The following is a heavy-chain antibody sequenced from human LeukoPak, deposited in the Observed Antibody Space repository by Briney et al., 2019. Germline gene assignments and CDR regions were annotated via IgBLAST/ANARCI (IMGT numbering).Heavy chain of an antibody. V-gene: IGHV4-34*01. CDR3: ARSSVWFGEHTLDY. J-gene: IGHJ4*02. CDR2: INHSGST. D-gene: IGHD3-10*01. CDR1: GGSFSGYY. Sequence: SETLSLTCAVYGGSFSGYYWSWIRQPPGKGLEWIGEINHSGSTNYNPSLKSRVTISVDTSKNQFSLKLSSVTAADTAVYYCARSSVWFGEHTLDYWGQGTLVTVSS.